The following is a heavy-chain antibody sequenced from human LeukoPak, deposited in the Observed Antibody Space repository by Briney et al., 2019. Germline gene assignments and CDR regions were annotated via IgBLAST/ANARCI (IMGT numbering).Heavy chain of an antibody. V-gene: IGHV3-11*01. CDR2: ISRGGSTT. CDR3: VRGVSISSSWYNDI. D-gene: IGHD6-13*01. CDR1: GFTFSDYY. Sequence: GGSLRLSCAASGFTFSDYYMNWIRQALGKGLEWVSYISRGGSTTYYADSVKGRFTISRDNAKSSLYLQMNSLRAEDTAVYYCVRGVSISSSWYNDIWGQGTMVTVSS. J-gene: IGHJ3*02.